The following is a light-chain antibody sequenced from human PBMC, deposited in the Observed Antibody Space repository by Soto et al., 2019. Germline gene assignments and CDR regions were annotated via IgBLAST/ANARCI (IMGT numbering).Light chain of an antibody. V-gene: IGLV2-14*01. CDR3: SSYTSSSDVV. CDR2: EVS. Sequence: QSALTQPASVSGSPGQSITISCTGTSSDVGGYNYVSWYQQHPGKAPKLMIYEVSNRPSGVSNRFSGSKSGNTGSLTIYGLQAEDEADYYCSSYTSSSDVVFGGGTKLTVL. J-gene: IGLJ2*01. CDR1: SSDVGGYNY.